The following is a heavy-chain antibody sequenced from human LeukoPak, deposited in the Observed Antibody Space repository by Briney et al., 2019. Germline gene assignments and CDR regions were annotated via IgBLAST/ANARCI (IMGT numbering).Heavy chain of an antibody. J-gene: IGHJ1*01. D-gene: IGHD1-26*01. V-gene: IGHV3-23*01. CDR2: ISGSGDTT. CDR3: AKDVWELNAS. CDR1: GFTFAGYA. Sequence: GGSLRLSCAASGFTFAGYAMTRVRQAPGKGLEWVSAISGSGDTTYYADPVKGRFTISRDDSKNTLYLQMNSLRAEDTAVYYCAKDVWELNASWGQGTLVTVSS.